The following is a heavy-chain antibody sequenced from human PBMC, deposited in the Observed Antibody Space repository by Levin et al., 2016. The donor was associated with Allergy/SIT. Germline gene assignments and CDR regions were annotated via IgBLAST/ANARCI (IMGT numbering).Heavy chain of an antibody. CDR2: FDPEDGET. D-gene: IGHD6-13*01. J-gene: IGHJ4*02. V-gene: IGHV1-24*01. CDR3: ATSFPAAGFV. Sequence: WVRQAPGQGLEWMGGFDPEDGETIYAQKFQGRVTMTEDTSTDTAYMELSSLRSEDTAVYYCATSFPAAGFVWGQGTLVTVSS.